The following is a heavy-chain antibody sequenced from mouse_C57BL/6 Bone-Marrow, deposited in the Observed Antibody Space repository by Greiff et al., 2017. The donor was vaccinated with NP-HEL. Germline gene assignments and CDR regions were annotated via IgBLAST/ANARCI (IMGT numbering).Heavy chain of an antibody. J-gene: IGHJ2*01. Sequence: QVQLQQPGAELVKPGASVKLSCKASGYTFTSYWMHWVKQRPGRGLEWIGRFDPNSGGIKYNEKFKSKATLTVDKPSSTAYMQLSSLTSEDAAVDYCARESSYGYKYYFDYWGQGTTLTVSS. V-gene: IGHV1-72*01. CDR3: ARESSYGYKYYFDY. D-gene: IGHD2-2*01. CDR2: FDPNSGGI. CDR1: GYTFTSYW.